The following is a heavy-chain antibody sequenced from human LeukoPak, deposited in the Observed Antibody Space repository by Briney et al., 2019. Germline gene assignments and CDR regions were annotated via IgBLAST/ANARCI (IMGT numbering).Heavy chain of an antibody. CDR1: GGTFSSYA. D-gene: IGHD6-13*01. CDR3: ARGAQQLVDWYFDL. CDR2: IIPIFGTA. V-gene: IGHV1-69*05. Sequence: SVKVSCKASGGTFSSYAISWVRQAPGQGLEWMGGIIPIFGTANCAQKFQGRVTITTDESTSTAYMELSSLRSEDTAVYYCARGAQQLVDWYFDLWGRGTLVTVSS. J-gene: IGHJ2*01.